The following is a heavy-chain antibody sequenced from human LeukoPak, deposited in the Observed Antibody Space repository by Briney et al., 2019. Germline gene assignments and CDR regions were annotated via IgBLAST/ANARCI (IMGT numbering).Heavy chain of an antibody. CDR2: ISYDGSNK. D-gene: IGHD3-9*01. CDR1: GFTPSTYG. J-gene: IGHJ4*02. V-gene: IGHV3-30*03. Sequence: GRSLRLSCAASGFTPSTYGVHWVRPAPGKGLEWVALISYDGSNKYYADSVKGRFTLSRDNSKNTLYLQMNSLRVEGTAVYYCARNGWPIRFFDWFFDYWGQGSLVTVSS. CDR3: ARNGWPIRFFDWFFDY.